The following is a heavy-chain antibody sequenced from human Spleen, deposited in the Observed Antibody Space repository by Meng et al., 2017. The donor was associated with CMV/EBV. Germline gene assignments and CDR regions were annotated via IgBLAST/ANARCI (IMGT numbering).Heavy chain of an antibody. CDR1: GFTFSSYS. D-gene: IGHD2-2*01. CDR3: ARDRGCSSTSCYPTWFDP. CDR2: INSSSSTI. Sequence: GGSLRLSCAASGFTFSSYSMNWVRQAPGKGLEWVSYINSSSSTIYYADSVKGRFTISRDNAKNSLYLQMNSLRAEDTAVYYCARDRGCSSTSCYPTWFDPWGQGTLVTVSS. V-gene: IGHV3-48*04. J-gene: IGHJ5*02.